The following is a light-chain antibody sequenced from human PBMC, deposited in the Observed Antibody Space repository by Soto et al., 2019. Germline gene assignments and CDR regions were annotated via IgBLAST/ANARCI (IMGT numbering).Light chain of an antibody. CDR2: GAS. Sequence: ELVMTPSPATLSVSPGARATLSCRASQSVSSNLAWYQQKPGQAPRLLIYGASTRATGIPARFSGSGSGTEFTLTISSLQSEDFAVYYCQHYNNWPPWTFGQGTKVDIK. CDR3: QHYNNWPPWT. J-gene: IGKJ1*01. CDR1: QSVSSN. V-gene: IGKV3-15*01.